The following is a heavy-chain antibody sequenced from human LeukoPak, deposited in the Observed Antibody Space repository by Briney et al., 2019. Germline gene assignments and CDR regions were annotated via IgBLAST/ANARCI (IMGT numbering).Heavy chain of an antibody. D-gene: IGHD1-1*01. CDR3: ARGTERASWFDP. CDR2: IYHSGST. J-gene: IGHJ5*02. Sequence: SSETLSLTCAVSGGSISSGGYSWSWIQQPPGKGLEWIGYIYHSGSTYYSPSLKSRVTISVDRSKNQFSLKLSSVTAADTAVYYCARGTERASWFDPWGQGTLVTVSS. V-gene: IGHV4-30-2*01. CDR1: GGSISSGGYS.